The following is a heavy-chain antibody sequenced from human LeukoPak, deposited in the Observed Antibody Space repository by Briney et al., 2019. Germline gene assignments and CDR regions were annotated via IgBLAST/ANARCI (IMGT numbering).Heavy chain of an antibody. D-gene: IGHD3-3*01. Sequence: SETLSLTCAVYGGSFSGYYWSWIRQPPGKGLEWIGEINHSGSTNYNPSLKSRVTISVDTSKNQFSLRLSSVTAADTAVYYCARGLAGGRITIFGVVIREVGFDYWGQGTLVTVSS. J-gene: IGHJ4*02. CDR1: GGSFSGYY. CDR2: INHSGST. V-gene: IGHV4-34*01. CDR3: ARGLAGGRITIFGVVIREVGFDY.